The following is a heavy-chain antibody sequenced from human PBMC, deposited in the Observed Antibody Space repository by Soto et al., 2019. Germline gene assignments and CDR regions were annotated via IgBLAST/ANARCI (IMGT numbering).Heavy chain of an antibody. V-gene: IGHV1-69*13. D-gene: IGHD6-13*01. CDR1: GGTFSSYA. CDR2: IIPIFGTA. Sequence: SVKVSCKASGGTFSSYAISWVRQDPGQGLEWMGGIIPIFGTANYAQKFQGRVTITADESTSTAYMELSSLRSEDTAVYYCARVGDRIAAAGPDWGQGTLVTVSS. J-gene: IGHJ4*02. CDR3: ARVGDRIAAAGPD.